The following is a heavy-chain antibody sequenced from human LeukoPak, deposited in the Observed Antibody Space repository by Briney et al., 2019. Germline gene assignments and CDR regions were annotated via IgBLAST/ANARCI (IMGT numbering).Heavy chain of an antibody. CDR1: GYTLTEMS. D-gene: IGHD2-15*01. CDR3: AGYYCSSGTCRKYLDY. J-gene: IGHJ4*02. CDR2: FDPEDGET. V-gene: IGHV1-24*01. Sequence: ASVKVSCKVSGYTLTEMSIHWVRQAPGGALEWMGGFDPEDGETVYAPKFQGRVTMTRDTSTSTVYMELSSLRSEDTAVYYCAGYYCSSGTCRKYLDYWGQGTLVTVSS.